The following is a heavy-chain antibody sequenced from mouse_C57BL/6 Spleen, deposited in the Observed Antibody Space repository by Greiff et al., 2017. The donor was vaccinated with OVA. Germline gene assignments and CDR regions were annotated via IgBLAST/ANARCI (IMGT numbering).Heavy chain of an antibody. CDR3: VRDRDAMDY. Sequence: EVKLVESGGGLVQPKGSLKLSCAASGFTFNTYAMHWVRQAPGKGLEWVARIRSKCSNYATYYADSVKDRFTISRDDSQSMLYLQMNNLKTEDTAMYYCVRDRDAMDYWGQGTSVTDSS. CDR1: GFTFNTYA. CDR2: IRSKCSNYAT. V-gene: IGHV10-3*01. J-gene: IGHJ4*01.